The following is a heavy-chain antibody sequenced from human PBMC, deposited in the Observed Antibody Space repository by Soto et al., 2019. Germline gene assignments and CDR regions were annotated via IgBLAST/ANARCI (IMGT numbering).Heavy chain of an antibody. CDR1: GFTFSGSA. J-gene: IGHJ4*02. V-gene: IGHV3-73*01. CDR2: IRSKANSYAT. Sequence: GGSLRLSCAASGFTFSGSAMHWVRQASGKGLDWVGRIRSKANSYATAYAASVKGRFTISRDDSKNTAYLQMNSLKTEDTAVYYCTRHNFNYGDPTKGYFDYWGQGTLVTVSS. D-gene: IGHD4-17*01. CDR3: TRHNFNYGDPTKGYFDY.